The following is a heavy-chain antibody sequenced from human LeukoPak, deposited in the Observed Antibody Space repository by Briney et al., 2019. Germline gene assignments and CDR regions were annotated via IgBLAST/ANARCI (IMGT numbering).Heavy chain of an antibody. J-gene: IGHJ4*02. V-gene: IGHV1-18*01. CDR1: GYTFTSYG. D-gene: IGHD3-22*01. CDR2: ISAYNGNT. Sequence: ASVKVSCKASGYTFTSYGINWVRQAPGQGLEWMGWISAYNGNTNYAQKLQGRVTMTTDTSTSTAYMELRSLRSDDTAVYYCARVDYYDSSGYYYFDYWGQGTLVTVSS. CDR3: ARVDYYDSSGYYYFDY.